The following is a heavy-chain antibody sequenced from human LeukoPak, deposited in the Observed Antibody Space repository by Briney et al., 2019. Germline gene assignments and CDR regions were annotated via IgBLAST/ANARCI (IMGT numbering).Heavy chain of an antibody. Sequence: GASVKVSCKVSGYTLSDLAMHWVRQAPGKGLEWMGGLDPEDGEAIYAQPLQGRVTMTEDTSSDTAYMVLSSLRSEDTAVYYCETRNFGDYGAFDIWGQGTMVTVSS. CDR2: LDPEDGEA. V-gene: IGHV1-24*01. CDR3: ETRNFGDYGAFDI. D-gene: IGHD4-17*01. CDR1: GYTLSDLA. J-gene: IGHJ3*02.